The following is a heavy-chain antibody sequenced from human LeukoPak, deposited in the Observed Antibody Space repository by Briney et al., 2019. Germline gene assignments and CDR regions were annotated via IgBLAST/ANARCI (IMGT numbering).Heavy chain of an antibody. V-gene: IGHV3-23*01. D-gene: IGHD6-19*01. CDR3: AKAKGSGLKYYFDY. Sequence: PGGSLRLSCAASGFIFSNFAMTWVRQAPGKGLEWVSGISGSGGSTYYADSVKGRFTISRDNSKNTLYLQMSSLRAEDTAVYYCAKAKGSGLKYYFDYWGQGTLVTVPS. CDR2: ISGSGGST. CDR1: GFIFSNFA. J-gene: IGHJ4*02.